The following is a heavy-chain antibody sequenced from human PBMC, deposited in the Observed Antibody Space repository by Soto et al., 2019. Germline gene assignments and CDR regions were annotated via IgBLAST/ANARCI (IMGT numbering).Heavy chain of an antibody. CDR3: ASVADYGDSRTFDY. J-gene: IGHJ4*02. CDR2: IYYSGST. Sequence: PSETLSLTCTVSGGSISSYYWSWIRQPPGKGLEWIGYIYYSGSTNYNPSLKSRVTISVDTSKNQFSLKLSSVTAADTAVYYCASVADYGDSRTFDYWGQGTLVTVSS. CDR1: GGSISSYY. D-gene: IGHD4-17*01. V-gene: IGHV4-59*01.